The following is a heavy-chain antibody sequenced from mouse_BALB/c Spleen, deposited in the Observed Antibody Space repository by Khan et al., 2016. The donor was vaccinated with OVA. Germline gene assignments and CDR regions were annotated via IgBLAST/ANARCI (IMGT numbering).Heavy chain of an antibody. Sequence: DLVKPGASVKLSCKASGYTFTSYWINWIKQRPGQGLEWIGRIGPGSGNAYYNDMFKGKATLTVDTSSNTAHIQLSSLSSEDSAVYFCAREGYYGRSCYAFDYWGQGTSVTVSA. D-gene: IGHD1-1*01. CDR2: IGPGSGNA. CDR1: GYTFTSYW. J-gene: IGHJ4*01. CDR3: AREGYYGRSCYAFDY. V-gene: IGHV1S41*01.